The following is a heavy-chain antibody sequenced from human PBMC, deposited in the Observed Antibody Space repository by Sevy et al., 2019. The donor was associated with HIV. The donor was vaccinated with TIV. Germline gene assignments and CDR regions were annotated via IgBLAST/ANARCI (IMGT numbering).Heavy chain of an antibody. Sequence: GGSLRLSCGASGFTFDDYAMHWVRQAPGKGLEWVSGISWNSGSLGYADSVKGRFTISRDNSKNTLFLQMDSLRAEDTAVYYCARDPRMYGDYLLAYFDYWGQGTLVTVSS. CDR1: GFTFDDYA. D-gene: IGHD2-8*01. CDR2: ISWNSGSL. V-gene: IGHV3-9*01. J-gene: IGHJ4*02. CDR3: ARDPRMYGDYLLAYFDY.